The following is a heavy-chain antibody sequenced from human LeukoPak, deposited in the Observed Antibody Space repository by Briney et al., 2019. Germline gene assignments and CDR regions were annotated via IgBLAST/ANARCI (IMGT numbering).Heavy chain of an antibody. Sequence: GGSLRLSCAASGFTFSSYAKSWVRQAPGKGLEWVSAISGSGGSTYYADSVKGRFTISRDNSKNTLYLQMNSLRAEDTAVYYCAKDRRVVVPAAIWYFDYWGQGTLVTVSS. CDR3: AKDRRVVVPAAIWYFDY. CDR1: GFTFSSYA. CDR2: ISGSGGST. V-gene: IGHV3-23*01. J-gene: IGHJ4*02. D-gene: IGHD2-2*01.